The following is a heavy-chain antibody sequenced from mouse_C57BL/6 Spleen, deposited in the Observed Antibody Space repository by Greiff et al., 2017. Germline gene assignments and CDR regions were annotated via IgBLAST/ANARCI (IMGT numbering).Heavy chain of an antibody. V-gene: IGHV14-3*01. D-gene: IGHD2-5*01. J-gene: IGHJ4*01. Sequence: EVQLQQSVAELVRPGASVKLSCTASGFNIKNTYMHWVKQRPEQGLEWIGRIDPANGNTKYAPKFQGKATITADTSSNTAYLQLSSLTSEDTAIYYGAIAYYSNYDAMDYWGQGTSVTVSS. CDR1: GFNIKNTY. CDR3: AIAYYSNYDAMDY. CDR2: IDPANGNT.